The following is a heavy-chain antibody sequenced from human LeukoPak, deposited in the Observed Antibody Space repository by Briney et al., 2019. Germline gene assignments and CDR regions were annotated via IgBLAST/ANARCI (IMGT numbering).Heavy chain of an antibody. D-gene: IGHD5-24*01. CDR2: IYYSGST. Sequence: SETLSLTCTVSGGSISSYYWSWIRQPPGKGLEWIGYIYYSGSTSYNPSLKSRVTISVDTSKNQFSLKLSSVTAADTAVYFCARYASDGWRFDYWGQGTLVTVSS. V-gene: IGHV4-59*01. CDR1: GGSISSYY. CDR3: ARYASDGWRFDY. J-gene: IGHJ4*02.